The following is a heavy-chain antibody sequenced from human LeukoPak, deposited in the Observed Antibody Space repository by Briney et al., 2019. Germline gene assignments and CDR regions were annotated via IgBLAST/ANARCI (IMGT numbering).Heavy chain of an antibody. D-gene: IGHD1-26*01. Sequence: ASVKVSCKASGYTFTGYYMHWVRQAPGQGLEWMGWINPNSGGTNYAQKFQGWVTMTRDTSISTAYMELSRLRSDDTAVYYCARDPSQWELLHSFDYWGQGTLVTVSS. CDR2: INPNSGGT. CDR3: ARDPSQWELLHSFDY. CDR1: GYTFTGYY. V-gene: IGHV1-2*04. J-gene: IGHJ4*02.